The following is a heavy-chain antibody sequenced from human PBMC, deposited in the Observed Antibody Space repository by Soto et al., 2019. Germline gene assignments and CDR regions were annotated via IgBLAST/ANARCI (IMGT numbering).Heavy chain of an antibody. CDR3: TTGLSNGYYNFDY. Sequence: ASVKVSCKASGYTFTNYGISWVRQAPGQGLEWMGWISAYNGNTKYAQKLQGRVTMTTDTSTSTAYMELRSLRSDDTAVYYCTTGLSNGYYNFDYWGQGTPVTVSS. D-gene: IGHD3-22*01. CDR2: ISAYNGNT. V-gene: IGHV1-18*01. J-gene: IGHJ4*02. CDR1: GYTFTNYG.